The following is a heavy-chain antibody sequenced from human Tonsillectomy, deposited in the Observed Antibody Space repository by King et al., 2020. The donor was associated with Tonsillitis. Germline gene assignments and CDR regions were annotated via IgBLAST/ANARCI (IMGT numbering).Heavy chain of an antibody. CDR1: GFTFSSYS. Sequence: VQLVESGGALVKPGGSLRLSCAASGFTFSSYSMNWVRQAPGKGLEWVSSISSSSSYIYYADSVKGRFTISRDNAKNSLYLQMNSLRAEDTAVYYCARRTVVVVAATSYYGMDVWGQGTTVTVSS. J-gene: IGHJ6*02. D-gene: IGHD2-15*01. V-gene: IGHV3-21*01. CDR3: ARRTVVVVAATSYYGMDV. CDR2: ISSSSSYI.